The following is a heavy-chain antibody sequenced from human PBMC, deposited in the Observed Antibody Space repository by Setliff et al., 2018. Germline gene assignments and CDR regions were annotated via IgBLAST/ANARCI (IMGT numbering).Heavy chain of an antibody. Sequence: ASVKVSCKASGYSFINYGITWVRQAPGQGLEWMGRFHPYSGHTRYAQKFQGRVTMTSNTAINTAYMELMRLTSEDTAVYYCVTAQGAEHFDYWGQGSLVTVSS. CDR2: FHPYSGHT. CDR1: GYSFINYG. J-gene: IGHJ4*02. V-gene: IGHV1-8*01. D-gene: IGHD3-16*01. CDR3: VTAQGAEHFDY.